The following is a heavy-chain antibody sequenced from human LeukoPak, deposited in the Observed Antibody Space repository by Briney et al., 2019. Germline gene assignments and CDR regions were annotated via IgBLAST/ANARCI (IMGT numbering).Heavy chain of an antibody. J-gene: IGHJ4*02. CDR3: ARVWGGQGRSCGALDF. CDR1: GFNFNNYD. CDR2: IGTVADT. V-gene: IGHV3-13*01. D-gene: IGHD2-15*01. Sequence: PGGSLRLSCAASGFNFNNYDFHWVRQVAGKRLEWVAGIGTVADTFYPDSVMGRFTISREKAKNSFYLQMNCLRAGDTAVYYCARVWGGQGRSCGALDFWGQGILVTVS.